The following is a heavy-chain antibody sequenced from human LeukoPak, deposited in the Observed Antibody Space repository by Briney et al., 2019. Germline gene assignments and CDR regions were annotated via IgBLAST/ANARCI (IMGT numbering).Heavy chain of an antibody. Sequence: SETLSLTCTVSGGSISSYYWSWIRQPPGKGLEWIGEINHSGSTNYNPSLKSRVTMSVDTSKNQFSLKLSSVTAAGTAVYYCARWDRITTVRGVPYGMDVWGQGTTVTVSS. D-gene: IGHD3-10*01. CDR1: GGSISSYY. V-gene: IGHV4-34*01. J-gene: IGHJ6*02. CDR3: ARWDRITTVRGVPYGMDV. CDR2: INHSGST.